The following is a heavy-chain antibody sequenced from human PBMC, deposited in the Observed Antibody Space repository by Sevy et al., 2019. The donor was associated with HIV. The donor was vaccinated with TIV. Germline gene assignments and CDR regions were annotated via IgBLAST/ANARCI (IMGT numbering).Heavy chain of an antibody. Sequence: GGSLRLSCAASGFTFSNAWMSWVRQAPGKGLEWVGRIKSKTDGGTTDYAAPVKGRFTISRDDSKNTLYLQMNSLKTEDTAVYYCTTRILGYCTGGVCYTTTGWGQGTLVTVSS. V-gene: IGHV3-15*01. CDR1: GFTFSNAW. CDR2: IKSKTDGGTT. D-gene: IGHD2-8*02. J-gene: IGHJ4*02. CDR3: TTRILGYCTGGVCYTTTG.